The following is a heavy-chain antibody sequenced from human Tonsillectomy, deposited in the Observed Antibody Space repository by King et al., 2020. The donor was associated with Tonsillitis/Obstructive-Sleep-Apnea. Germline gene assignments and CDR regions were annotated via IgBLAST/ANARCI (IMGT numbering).Heavy chain of an antibody. CDR3: ARDLSYLSADFDP. V-gene: IGHV3-33*01. CDR2: IWYDGSKK. J-gene: IGHJ5*02. CDR1: GFTFSSYG. Sequence: QVQLVESGGGVVQPGRSLRLSCAASGFTFSSYGMYWVRQAPGKGLEWVAVIWYDGSKKNYADSVKGRFTISRDDSKSTVYLQMNSLRAVDTAVYYCARDLSYLSADFDPWGQGTLVTVSS. D-gene: IGHD2-21*01.